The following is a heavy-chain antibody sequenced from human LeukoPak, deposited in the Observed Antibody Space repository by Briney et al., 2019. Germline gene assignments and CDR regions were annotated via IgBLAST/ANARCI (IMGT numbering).Heavy chain of an antibody. V-gene: IGHV4-61*02. CDR2: IYTSGST. CDR3: ARDTLGAYYYASVYYYYYYMDV. D-gene: IGHD3-22*01. CDR1: GGSISSGSYY. J-gene: IGHJ6*03. Sequence: PSQTLSLTCTVSGGSISSGSYYWSWIRQPAGKGLEWIGRIYTSGSTNYNPSLKSRVTMSVDTSKNQFSLKLSSVTAADTAVYYCARDTLGAYYYASVYYYYYYMDVWGKGTTVTISS.